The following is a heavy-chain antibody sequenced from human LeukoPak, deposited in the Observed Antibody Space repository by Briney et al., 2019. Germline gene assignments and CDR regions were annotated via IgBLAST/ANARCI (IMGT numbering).Heavy chain of an antibody. Sequence: SETLSLTCAVYGGSFSGYYWSWIRQPPGKRLEWIGEINHSGSTNYNPSLKSRVTISVDTSKNQFSLKLSSVTAADTAVYYCARLGPSSSWYARDYWGQGTLVTVSS. V-gene: IGHV4-34*01. CDR2: INHSGST. CDR3: ARLGPSSSWYARDY. J-gene: IGHJ4*02. CDR1: GGSFSGYY. D-gene: IGHD6-13*01.